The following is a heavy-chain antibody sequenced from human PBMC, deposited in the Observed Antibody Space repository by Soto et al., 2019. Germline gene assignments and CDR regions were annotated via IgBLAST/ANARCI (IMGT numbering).Heavy chain of an antibody. J-gene: IGHJ6*02. V-gene: IGHV3-48*02. D-gene: IGHD3-3*01. CDR2: ISSSSSTI. CDR3: AREHYDFWSGYFEYYYYYGMDV. Sequence: GGSLRLSCAASGFTFSSYSMNWVRQAPGKGLEWVSYISSSSSTIYYADSVKGRFTISRDNAKNSLYLQMNSLRDEDTAVYYCAREHYDFWSGYFEYYYYYGMDVWGQGTTVTVSS. CDR1: GFTFSSYS.